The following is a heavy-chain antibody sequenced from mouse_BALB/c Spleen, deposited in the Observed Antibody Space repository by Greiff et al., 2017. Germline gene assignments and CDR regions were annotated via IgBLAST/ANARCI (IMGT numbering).Heavy chain of an antibody. J-gene: IGHJ2*01. Sequence: EVHLVESGGGLVQPGGSRKLSCAASGFTFSSFGMHWVRQAPEKGLEWVAYISSGSSTIYYADTVKGRFTISRDNPKNTLFLQMTSLRSEDTAMYYCARGRGGTRDFDYWGQGTTLTVSS. V-gene: IGHV5-17*02. CDR2: ISSGSSTI. CDR3: ARGRGGTRDFDY. CDR1: GFTFSSFG. D-gene: IGHD3-3*01.